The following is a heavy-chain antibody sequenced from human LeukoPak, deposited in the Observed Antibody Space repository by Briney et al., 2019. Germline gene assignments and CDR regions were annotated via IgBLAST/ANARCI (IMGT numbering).Heavy chain of an antibody. CDR1: GGSISSYY. V-gene: IGHV4-59*08. CDR3: ARYSGYDGSFDY. Sequence: SETLSLTCTVSGGSISSYYWSWIRQPPGKGLEWIGYNYYSGSTDYNPSLKSRVTISVDTSKNQFSLKLSSVTAADTAVYYCARYSGYDGSFDYWGQGTLVTVSS. CDR2: NYYSGST. D-gene: IGHD5-12*01. J-gene: IGHJ4*02.